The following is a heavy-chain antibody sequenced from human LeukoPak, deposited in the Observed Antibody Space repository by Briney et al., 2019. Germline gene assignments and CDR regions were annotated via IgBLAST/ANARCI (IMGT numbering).Heavy chain of an antibody. V-gene: IGHV1-69*13. J-gene: IGHJ4*02. D-gene: IGHD6-13*01. CDR2: IIPLFDTA. Sequence: SLKVSFKDSGGTHSSHPRSQLRQTPAQTLDWMGGIIPLFDTANYAQRLQGRVTITGDESTSTAYMELSSLRSEDTAVYYCARGVLAAAGQPYYFDYWGQGTLVTVSS. CDR3: ARGVLAAAGQPYYFDY. CDR1: GGTHSSHP.